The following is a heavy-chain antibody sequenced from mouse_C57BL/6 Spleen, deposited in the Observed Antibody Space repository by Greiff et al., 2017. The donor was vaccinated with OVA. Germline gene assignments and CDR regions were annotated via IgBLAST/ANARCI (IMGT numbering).Heavy chain of an antibody. CDR1: GFTFSDYG. J-gene: IGHJ2*01. CDR2: ISSGSSNI. V-gene: IGHV5-17*01. Sequence: EVMLVESGGGLVKPGGSLKLSCAASGFTFSDYGMHWVGQAPEKGLEWVAYISSGSSNIYYADTVKGRFTISRDNAKNTVFLQMTSLRSEDTAMYYCARGDDYDHFDYWGQGTTLTVSS. D-gene: IGHD2-4*01. CDR3: ARGDDYDHFDY.